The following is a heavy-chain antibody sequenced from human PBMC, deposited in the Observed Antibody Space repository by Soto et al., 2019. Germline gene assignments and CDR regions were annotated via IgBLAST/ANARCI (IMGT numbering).Heavy chain of an antibody. CDR2: ISAYNGNT. Sequence: QVQLVQSGAEVKKPGASVKVSCKASGYTFTSYRITWVRQAPGQGLEWMGWISAYNGNTNYPQKLQGRVTMTTDTSTSTAYMELRSLRSDDTAMYYCARLQAAAGDNDLTFDYWGQGTLVTVSS. D-gene: IGHD6-13*01. J-gene: IGHJ4*02. CDR1: GYTFTSYR. V-gene: IGHV1-18*01. CDR3: ARLQAAAGDNDLTFDY.